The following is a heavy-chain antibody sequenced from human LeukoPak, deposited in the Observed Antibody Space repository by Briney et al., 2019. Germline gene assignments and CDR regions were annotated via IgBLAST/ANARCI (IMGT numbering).Heavy chain of an antibody. Sequence: RASVKVSCKASGYTFTSYGISWVRQAPGQGLEWVGWITTYNGNTNYAQKLQGRVTMTTDTSTSTAYMELRSLRSDDTAVYYCAREPLVVGATVDYWGQGTLVTVSS. CDR3: AREPLVVGATVDY. V-gene: IGHV1-18*01. D-gene: IGHD5-12*01. CDR1: GYTFTSYG. CDR2: ITTYNGNT. J-gene: IGHJ4*02.